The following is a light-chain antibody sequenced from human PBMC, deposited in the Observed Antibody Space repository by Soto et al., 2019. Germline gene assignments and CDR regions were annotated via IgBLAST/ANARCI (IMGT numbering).Light chain of an antibody. V-gene: IGKV3-15*01. CDR2: RTS. CDR1: QSISSN. Sequence: EIVMTQSPATLSVSPGERATLSFMASQSISSNLAWYQQKPGQAPRLLMFRTSSRATGFPARFSGSGSGTDFTLTISSLQPEDFATYFCQRGNSFPITFGQGTRLEIK. J-gene: IGKJ5*01. CDR3: QRGNSFPIT.